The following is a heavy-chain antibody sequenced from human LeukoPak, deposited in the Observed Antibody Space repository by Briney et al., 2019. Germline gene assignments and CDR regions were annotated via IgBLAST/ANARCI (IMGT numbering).Heavy chain of an antibody. D-gene: IGHD3-9*01. Sequence: GGSLRLSCAASGFTFSSYEMNWVRQAPGKGLEWVSYISSSGSTIYYADSVKGRFTISRDNAKNSLYLQMNSPRAEDTAVYYCARGYFDWLRLDYWGQGTLVTVSS. CDR3: ARGYFDWLRLDY. CDR1: GFTFSSYE. J-gene: IGHJ4*02. CDR2: ISSSGSTI. V-gene: IGHV3-48*03.